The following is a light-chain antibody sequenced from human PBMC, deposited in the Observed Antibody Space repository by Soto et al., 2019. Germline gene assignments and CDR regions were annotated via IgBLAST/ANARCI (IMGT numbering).Light chain of an antibody. CDR3: QQSLSIPYT. Sequence: DIQMTQSPSSLPASVGDRVTITCRASQTISTYLNWYQQKPGKAPKLLIYAASSLQSGVPSRFSGSGSGTDFTLTISSLQPEDFATYYCQQSLSIPYTFGQGTKLEIK. J-gene: IGKJ2*01. CDR2: AAS. V-gene: IGKV1-39*01. CDR1: QTISTY.